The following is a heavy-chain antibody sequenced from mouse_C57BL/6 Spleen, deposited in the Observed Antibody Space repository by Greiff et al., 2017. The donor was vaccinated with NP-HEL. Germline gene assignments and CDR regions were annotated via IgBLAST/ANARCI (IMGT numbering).Heavy chain of an antibody. J-gene: IGHJ2*01. V-gene: IGHV1-59*01. CDR3: ARLLGHEGVFDY. CDR1: GYTFSSYW. CDR2: IDPSDSFT. D-gene: IGHD4-1*01. Sequence: QVQLQQPGAELVRPGTSVKLSCKASGYTFSSYWMHWGQQRPGQGLEWIGVIDPSDSFTDYTQKFKGKATLTVDTSTSTAYMQLSSLTSEDSAVYYCARLLGHEGVFDYWGQGTTLTVSS.